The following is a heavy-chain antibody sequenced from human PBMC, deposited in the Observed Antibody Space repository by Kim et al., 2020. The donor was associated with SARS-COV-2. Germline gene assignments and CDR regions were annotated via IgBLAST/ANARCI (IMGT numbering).Heavy chain of an antibody. J-gene: IGHJ4*02. CDR2: INTGNGNT. CDR1: GYTLSSYA. D-gene: IGHD5-12*01. Sequence: ASVKVSCKTSGYTLSSYAMHWVRQAPGQRLEWMGWINTGNGNTRYSQKFQGRVTITRDTSASTAYMELSSLRSEDTAVHYCARGLDTLATNSDFDYWGQG. V-gene: IGHV1-3*04. CDR3: ARGLDTLATNSDFDY.